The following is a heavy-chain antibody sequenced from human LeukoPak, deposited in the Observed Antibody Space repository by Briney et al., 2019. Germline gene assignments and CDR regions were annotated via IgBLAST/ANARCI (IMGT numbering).Heavy chain of an antibody. CDR3: ARDLTMIVVVVGYYFDY. CDR2: INPSGGST. D-gene: IGHD3-22*01. Sequence: ASVKVPCKASGYTFTSYYMHWVRQAPGQGLEWMGIINPSGGSTSYAQKYQGRVTMTRDTSTSTVYMELSSLRSEDTAVYYCARDLTMIVVVVGYYFDYWGQGTLVTVSS. V-gene: IGHV1-46*01. J-gene: IGHJ4*02. CDR1: GYTFTSYY.